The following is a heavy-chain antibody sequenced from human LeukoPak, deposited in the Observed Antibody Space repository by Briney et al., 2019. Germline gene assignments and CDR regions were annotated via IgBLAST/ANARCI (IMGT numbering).Heavy chain of an antibody. CDR2: IYYSGST. CDR3: ARVAYCGGDCYSFDY. V-gene: IGHV4-59*01. D-gene: IGHD2-21*02. CDR1: GGSISGYY. Sequence: SETLSLTCTVSGGSISGYYWSWIRQPPGKGLEWVAYIYYSGSTNYNPSFKRRGSISVDTSKKQFSLKLSSVTAADTAVYCCARVAYCGGDCYSFDYWGQGTLVTVSS. J-gene: IGHJ4*02.